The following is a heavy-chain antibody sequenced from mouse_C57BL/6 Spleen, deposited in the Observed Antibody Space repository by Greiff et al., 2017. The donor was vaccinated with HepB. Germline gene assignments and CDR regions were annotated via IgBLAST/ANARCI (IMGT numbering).Heavy chain of an antibody. Sequence: EVKLLESGGGLVQPGGSMKLSCVASGFTFSNYWMNWVRQSPEKGLEWVAQIRLKSDNYATHYAESVKGRFTISRDDSKSSVYLQMNNLRAEDTGIYYCTGGGRWFAYWGQGTLVTVSA. CDR3: TGGGRWFAY. V-gene: IGHV6-3*01. D-gene: IGHD3-3*01. CDR2: IRLKSDNYAT. J-gene: IGHJ3*01. CDR1: GFTFSNYW.